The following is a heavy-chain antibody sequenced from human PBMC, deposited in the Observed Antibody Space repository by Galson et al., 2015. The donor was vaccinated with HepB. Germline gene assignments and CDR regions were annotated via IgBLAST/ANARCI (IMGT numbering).Heavy chain of an antibody. D-gene: IGHD1-26*01. Sequence: SVKVSCKASGYTFTSYAMHWVRQAPGQRLGWMGWINAGNGNTKYSQKFQGRVTITRDTSASTAYMELSSLGSEDTAVYYCARDLMGGSYSMGYWGQGTLVTVSS. J-gene: IGHJ4*02. CDR3: ARDLMGGSYSMGY. CDR1: GYTFTSYA. CDR2: INAGNGNT. V-gene: IGHV1-3*01.